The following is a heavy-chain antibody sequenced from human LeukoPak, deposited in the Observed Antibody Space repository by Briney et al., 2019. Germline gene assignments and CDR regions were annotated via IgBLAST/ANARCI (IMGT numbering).Heavy chain of an antibody. CDR2: INPSGGST. D-gene: IGHD6-19*01. Sequence: ASVKVSCKASGYTFTSYYMHWVRQAPGQGLEWMGIINPSGGSTSYAQKFQGRVTMTRDTSTSTVYMELSSLRSEDTAVYYCARDQQIIPGYSSGWYGELDYWGQETLVTVSS. CDR1: GYTFTSYY. V-gene: IGHV1-46*01. CDR3: ARDQQIIPGYSSGWYGELDY. J-gene: IGHJ4*02.